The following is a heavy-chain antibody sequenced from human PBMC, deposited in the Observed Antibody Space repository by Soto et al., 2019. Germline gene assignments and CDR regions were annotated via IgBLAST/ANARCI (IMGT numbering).Heavy chain of an antibody. CDR1: GGSISSGDYY. CDR2: IYYSGNT. CDR3: ARALIQLWPHYYYGMDV. Sequence: SETLSLTCTVSGGSISSGDYYWSWMRQPPGKGLEWIGYIYYSGNTYYNPSLKSRVTISVDTSKNQFSLKQTSVTAADTAVYYCARALIQLWPHYYYGMDVWGQGTTVTVSS. V-gene: IGHV4-30-4*01. D-gene: IGHD5-18*01. J-gene: IGHJ6*02.